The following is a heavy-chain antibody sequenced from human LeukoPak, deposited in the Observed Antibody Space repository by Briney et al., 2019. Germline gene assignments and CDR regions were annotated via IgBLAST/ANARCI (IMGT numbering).Heavy chain of an antibody. CDR2: IYYSGST. D-gene: IGHD3-16*01. V-gene: IGHV4-59*01. CDR1: GGSISSYY. CDR3: ARDNDSRDPPHFDY. J-gene: IGHJ4*02. Sequence: PSETLSLTCTVSGGSISSYYWSWIRQPPGKGLEWIGYIYYSGSTNYNPSLKSRVTISVDTTKNQFSLKLSSVTAADTAVYYCARDNDSRDPPHFDYWGQGTLVTVSS.